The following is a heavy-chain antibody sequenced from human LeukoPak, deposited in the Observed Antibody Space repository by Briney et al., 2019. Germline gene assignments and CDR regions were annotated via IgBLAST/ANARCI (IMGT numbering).Heavy chain of an antibody. CDR2: LYHPDST. J-gene: IGHJ5*02. Sequence: SETLSLTCGVSGYPINNAYYWVWIRQPPGKGLEWIGSLYHPDSTYYNPSLKSRVTMSVDTSRNQFSLRLSFVTAADTAVYYCARPVWSAWFDPWGQGTLVTVSS. V-gene: IGHV4-38-2*01. D-gene: IGHD2-8*02. CDR1: GYPINNAYY. CDR3: ARPVWSAWFDP.